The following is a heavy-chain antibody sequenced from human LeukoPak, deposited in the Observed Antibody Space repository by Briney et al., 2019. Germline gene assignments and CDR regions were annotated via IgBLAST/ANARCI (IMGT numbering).Heavy chain of an antibody. CDR3: ARDGVAPGVYFDY. J-gene: IGHJ4*02. CDR1: GFIFNTHW. V-gene: IGHV3-7*01. Sequence: GGSLRLSCGVSGFIFNTHWMSWVRQAPGRGPEWVANINQDGSETYYVDSVKGRFTISRDNAQNSLYLTMNSLRAEDTAVYYCARDGVAPGVYFDYWGQGALVTVSS. D-gene: IGHD6-13*01. CDR2: INQDGSET.